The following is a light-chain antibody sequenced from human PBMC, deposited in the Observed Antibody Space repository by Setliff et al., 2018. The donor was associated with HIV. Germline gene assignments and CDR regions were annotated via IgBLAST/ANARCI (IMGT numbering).Light chain of an antibody. CDR3: CSYAGSYLV. Sequence: QSVLTQPRSVSGSPGQSVTISCTGTSSDVGGYNYVSWYQQHPGKAPKLMIYDVSKRPSGVPDRFSGSKSGNTASLTISGLQAGDEADYYCCSYAGSYLVFGGGTQLTVL. V-gene: IGLV2-11*01. CDR2: DVS. CDR1: SSDVGGYNY. J-gene: IGLJ2*01.